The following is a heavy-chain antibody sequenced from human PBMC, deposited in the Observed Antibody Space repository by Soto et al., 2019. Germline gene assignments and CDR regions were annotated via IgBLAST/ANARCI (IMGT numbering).Heavy chain of an antibody. CDR1: GDSITSSSYH. CDR3: ARHEARSYFYMDV. J-gene: IGHJ6*03. V-gene: IGHV4-39*01. Sequence: QLQLQESGPGLVKPSETMSLTCTVSGDSITSSSYHWGWIRQPPGKGLEWIGNIYYSGSSYYHPSLKSRVTMSVDMSKNQFSLSLSSVTAADTAVYHCARHEARSYFYMDVWGKGTTVTVSS. CDR2: IYYSGSS.